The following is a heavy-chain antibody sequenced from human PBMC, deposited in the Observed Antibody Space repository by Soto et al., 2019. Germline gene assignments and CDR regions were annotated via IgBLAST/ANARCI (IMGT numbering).Heavy chain of an antibody. D-gene: IGHD2-2*01. CDR1: GFTFSSYW. J-gene: IGHJ6*03. CDR2: INSDGSST. Sequence: GGSLRLSCAASGFTFSSYWMHWVRQAPGKGLVWVSRINSDGSSTSYADSVKGRFTISRDNAKNTLYLQMNSLRAEDTAVYYCARDPAAAEYYYYYYMDVWGKGTTVTVSS. CDR3: ARDPAAAEYYYYYYMDV. V-gene: IGHV3-74*01.